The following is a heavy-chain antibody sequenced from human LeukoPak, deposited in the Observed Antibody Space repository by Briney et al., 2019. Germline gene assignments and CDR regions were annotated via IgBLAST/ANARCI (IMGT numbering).Heavy chain of an antibody. CDR2: IRYDGSNK. Sequence: GGSLRLSCAASGFTFSSYGMHWVRQAPGKGLEWVAFIRYDGSNKYYADSVKGRFTISRDNAKNTLYLQMNSLRAEDTAVYYCARAKVYGQAYCGGDCYWTSDAFDIWGQGTMVTVSS. J-gene: IGHJ3*02. CDR1: GFTFSSYG. CDR3: ARAKVYGQAYCGGDCYWTSDAFDI. D-gene: IGHD2-21*02. V-gene: IGHV3-30*02.